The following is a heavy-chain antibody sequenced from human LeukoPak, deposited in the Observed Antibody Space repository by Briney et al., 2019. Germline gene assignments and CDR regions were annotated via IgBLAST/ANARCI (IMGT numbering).Heavy chain of an antibody. CDR2: IYTSGST. J-gene: IGHJ4*02. D-gene: IGHD3-10*01. CDR1: GGSISSARYY. CDR3: ARHGGMVRGVITKFRYFDY. V-gene: IGHV4-61*02. Sequence: SETLSLTCTVSGGSISSARYYWSWIRQPAGKGLEWIGRIYTSGSTDYNPSLKSRVTISVDTSKNQFSLKLYSVTAADTAVYYCARHGGMVRGVITKFRYFDYWGQGTLVTVSS.